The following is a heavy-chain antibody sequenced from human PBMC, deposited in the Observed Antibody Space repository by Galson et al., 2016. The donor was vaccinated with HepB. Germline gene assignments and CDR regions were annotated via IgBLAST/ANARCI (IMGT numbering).Heavy chain of an antibody. CDR3: ATEYSSGLFDY. CDR2: ISGSGSYP. CDR1: GFTFSDYY. Sequence: SLRLSCAASGFTFSDYYMIWIRQAPGKGLEWVSYISGSGSYPNYMDSMKGRFTISRDNAKNSLYLQMNSLRVEDTAVYYCATEYSSGLFDYWGQGILVTFSS. V-gene: IGHV3-11*06. J-gene: IGHJ4*02. D-gene: IGHD6-19*01.